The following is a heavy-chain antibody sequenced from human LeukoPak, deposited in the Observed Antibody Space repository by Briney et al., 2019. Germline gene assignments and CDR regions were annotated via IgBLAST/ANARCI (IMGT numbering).Heavy chain of an antibody. V-gene: IGHV3-23*01. CDR2: ISGSGGST. CDR1: GFTFSSYA. D-gene: IGHD5-18*01. Sequence: GGSLRLSCAASGFTFSSYAMSWVRQAPGKGLEWVSAISGSGGSTYYADSVKGRFTISRDNSKNTLYLQMNSLRAEDTAVYYCAKDRYSPNINNWFDPWGQGTLVTVSS. J-gene: IGHJ5*02. CDR3: AKDRYSPNINNWFDP.